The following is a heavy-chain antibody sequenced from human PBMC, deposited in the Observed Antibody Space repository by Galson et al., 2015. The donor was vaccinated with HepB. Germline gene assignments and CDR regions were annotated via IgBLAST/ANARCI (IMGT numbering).Heavy chain of an antibody. CDR1: GYTFTSYG. J-gene: IGHJ4*02. CDR2: ISAYNGNT. Sequence: SVKVSCKASGYTFTSYGISWVRQAPGQGLEWMGWISAYNGNTNYAQKLQGRVTMTTDTSTSTAYMELRSLRSDDTAVYYCARGSGADYDILTGYWFRANDYFDYWGQGTLVTVSS. V-gene: IGHV1-18*04. D-gene: IGHD3-9*01. CDR3: ARGSGADYDILTGYWFRANDYFDY.